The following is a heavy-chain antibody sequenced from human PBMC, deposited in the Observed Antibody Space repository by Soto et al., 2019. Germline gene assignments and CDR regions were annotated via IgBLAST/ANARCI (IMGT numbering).Heavy chain of an antibody. J-gene: IGHJ6*04. CDR2: VKSNSDGGTT. V-gene: IGHV3-15*01. CDR1: VFTFANAW. D-gene: IGHD2-15*01. CDR3: TTCSRRNCYGPVDA. Sequence: EVQLVESGGGLVKPGRSLRLSCAASVFTFANAWMSWVRQAPGKGLEWVGRVKSNSDGGTTDYAAPVKGRFTISRDDAKNTLYLQMNSLEIEDTAIYYCTTCSRRNCYGPVDAWGKGAAVTVSS.